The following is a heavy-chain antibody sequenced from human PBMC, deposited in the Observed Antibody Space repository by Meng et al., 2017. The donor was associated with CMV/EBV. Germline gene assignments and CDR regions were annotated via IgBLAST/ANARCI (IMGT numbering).Heavy chain of an antibody. V-gene: IGHV1-69*05. D-gene: IGHD3-9*01. J-gene: IGHJ5*02. Sequence: NFSSDAISWVRQAPGQGLEWMGGIIPIFGTANYAQKFQGRVTITTDESTSTAYMELSSLRSEDTAVYYCARVAYYDILTGYDNWFDPWGQGTLVTVSS. CDR1: NFSSDA. CDR2: IIPIFGTA. CDR3: ARVAYYDILTGYDNWFDP.